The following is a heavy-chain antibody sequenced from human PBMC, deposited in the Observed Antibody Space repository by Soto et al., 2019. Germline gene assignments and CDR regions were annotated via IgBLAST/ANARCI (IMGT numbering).Heavy chain of an antibody. J-gene: IGHJ3*02. D-gene: IGHD3-22*01. CDR1: GFTFSSYA. CDR3: ATAPYYYDSSGSLGAFDI. Sequence: EVQLLESGGGLVQPGGSLRLSCAASGFTFSSYAMSWVRQAPGKGLEWVSAISGSGGSTYYADSVKGRFTISRDNSKNTLYLQMNSLRAEDTAVYYCATAPYYYDSSGSLGAFDIWGQGTMVTVSS. V-gene: IGHV3-23*01. CDR2: ISGSGGST.